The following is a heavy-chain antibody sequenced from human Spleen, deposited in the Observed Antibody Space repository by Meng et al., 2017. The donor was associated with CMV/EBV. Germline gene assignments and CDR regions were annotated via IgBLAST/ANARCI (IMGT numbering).Heavy chain of an antibody. J-gene: IGHJ5*02. CDR3: ARGPHVDSAMVLYNWFGP. CDR1: IISGSDH. CDR2: IYHSGNS. D-gene: IGHD5-18*01. V-gene: IGHV4-31*02. Sequence: IISGSDHWSWTRQRPGKGLEWIGYIYHSGNSHYNPSLKSRVDISVDTSKNQFSLTMSSVTAADTAVYYCARGPHVDSAMVLYNWFGPWGQGTLVTVSS.